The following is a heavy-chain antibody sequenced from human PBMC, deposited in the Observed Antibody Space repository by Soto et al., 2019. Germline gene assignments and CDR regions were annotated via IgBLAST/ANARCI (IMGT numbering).Heavy chain of an antibody. CDR3: ARVLYCSGGTCYIPIDY. V-gene: IGHV6-1*01. J-gene: IGHJ4*02. D-gene: IGHD2-15*01. CDR1: GDSVSSNSAA. Sequence: PSQTLSLTCAISGDSVSSNSAAWNWIRQSPSRGLEWLGRTYYRSKWYNDYAVSVKSRITINPDTSKNHFSLQLNSVTPEDTAVYYCARVLYCSGGTCYIPIDYWGQGTLVTVSS. CDR2: TYYRSKWYN.